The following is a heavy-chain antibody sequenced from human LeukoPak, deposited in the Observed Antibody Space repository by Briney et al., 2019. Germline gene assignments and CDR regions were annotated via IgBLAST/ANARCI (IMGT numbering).Heavy chain of an antibody. J-gene: IGHJ4*02. CDR1: GCTFRDYG. CDR2: ISWDGTAQ. V-gene: IGHV3-30*18. Sequence: GRSLRLSCAASGCTFRDYGMHWVRQAPGKGLKWVAVISWDGTAQHYVDSVKGRFTISRDNSKNTLYLQMTGLRAEDTAVYYCAKEKDYHVSGSYDFCGQGTLVTVSS. D-gene: IGHD3-10*01. CDR3: AKEKDYHVSGSYDF.